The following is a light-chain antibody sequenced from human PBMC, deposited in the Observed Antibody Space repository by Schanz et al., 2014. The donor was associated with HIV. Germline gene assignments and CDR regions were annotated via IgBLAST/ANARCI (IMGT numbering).Light chain of an antibody. CDR2: TTD. J-gene: IGLJ1*01. CDR3: QSYDSSLRGV. CDR1: SGSVSTNYS. V-gene: IGLV8-61*01. Sequence: QTVVTQEPSFSVSPGGTVTLTCGLTSGSVSTNYSPSWYQQTPGQAPRTLIYTTDTRSSGVPDRFSGSILGNKAALTITGAQADDESDYYCQSYDSSLRGVFGTGTKLTVL.